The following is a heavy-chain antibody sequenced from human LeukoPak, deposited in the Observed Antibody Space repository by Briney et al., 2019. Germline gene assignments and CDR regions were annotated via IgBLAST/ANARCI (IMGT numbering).Heavy chain of an antibody. V-gene: IGHV3-23*01. J-gene: IGHJ4*02. CDR1: GFTFRSYI. CDR2: ISGSGGST. D-gene: IGHD3-10*01. CDR3: AKTLLWFGESLYYFDY. Sequence: GGSLRLSCAASGFTFRSYIMHWVRQAPGKGLEWVSAISGSGGSTYYADSVKGRFTIPRDNSKNTLYLQMNSLRAEDTAVYYCAKTLLWFGESLYYFDYWGQGTLVTVSS.